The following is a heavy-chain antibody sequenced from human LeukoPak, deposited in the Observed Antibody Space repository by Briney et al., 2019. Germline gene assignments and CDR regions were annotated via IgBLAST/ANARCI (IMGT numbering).Heavy chain of an antibody. Sequence: PGGSLRLSCAASGFTFTSYSMNWVRQAPGQGLEWVSSIGGNGNSIYYAESVKGRFTISRDNAKNSLYLQMNSLRAEDTAVYYCARDGGSNWNYDAYWGQGTLVTVSS. CDR3: ARDGGSNWNYDAY. V-gene: IGHV3-21*01. D-gene: IGHD1-7*01. CDR1: GFTFTSYS. J-gene: IGHJ4*02. CDR2: IGGNGNSI.